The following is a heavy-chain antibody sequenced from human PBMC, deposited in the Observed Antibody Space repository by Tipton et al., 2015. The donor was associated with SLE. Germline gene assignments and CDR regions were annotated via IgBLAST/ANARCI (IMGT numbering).Heavy chain of an antibody. V-gene: IGHV4-59*11. CDR3: ARILSDYYGMDV. Sequence: TLSLTCSVSGVSIRSHYWAWIRQSPGKGLEWIGRVYYSGSTNYNPSLKSRVTMSVDTSKNQFSLKLSSVTAADTAVYYCARILSDYYGMDVWGQGTTVTVSS. CDR2: VYYSGST. J-gene: IGHJ6*02. CDR1: GVSIRSHY.